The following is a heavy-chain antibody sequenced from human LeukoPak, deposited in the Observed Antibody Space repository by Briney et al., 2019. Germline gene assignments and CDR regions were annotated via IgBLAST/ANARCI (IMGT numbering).Heavy chain of an antibody. CDR2: IYYSGST. J-gene: IGHJ5*02. CDR3: ARDLGYCSGGSCYSGPNWFDP. V-gene: IGHV4-30-4*01. CDR1: GGSISSGDYY. D-gene: IGHD2-15*01. Sequence: SETLSLTCTVSGGSISSGDYYWSWIRQPPGKGLEWIGYIYYSGSTYYNPSLKSRVTISVETSKNQFSLKLSSVTAADTAVYYCARDLGYCSGGSCYSGPNWFDPWGQGTLVTVSS.